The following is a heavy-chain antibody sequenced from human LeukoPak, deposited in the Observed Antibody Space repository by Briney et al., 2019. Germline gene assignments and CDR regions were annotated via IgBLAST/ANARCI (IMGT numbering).Heavy chain of an antibody. J-gene: IGHJ1*01. CDR3: AKGGLWF. CDR2: ISYDGSNK. CDR1: GFTLSSYG. D-gene: IGHD3-10*01. Sequence: HPGRSLRLSCAASGFTLSSYGMHWVRQAPGKGLEWVEVISYDGSNKYYADSVKGRFTISRDNSKNTLYLQMNSLRAEDTAVYYCAKGGLWFGGQGTLVTVSS. V-gene: IGHV3-30*18.